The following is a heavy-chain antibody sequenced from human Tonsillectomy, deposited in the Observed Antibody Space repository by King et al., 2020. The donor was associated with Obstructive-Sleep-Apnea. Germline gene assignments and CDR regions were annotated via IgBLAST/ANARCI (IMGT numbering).Heavy chain of an antibody. CDR1: GYTFTSYD. D-gene: IGHD2-21*01. Sequence: QLVQSGAEVKKPGASVKVSCKASGYTFTSYDINWVRQATGQGLEWMGWMNPNSGNTGYVHKFQGRVTKTRKTSITTAYMELRSLRSEDTAVYFCAGGLIYAFDIWGQGSMVTVSS. CDR3: AGGLIYAFDI. J-gene: IGHJ3*02. V-gene: IGHV1-8*01. CDR2: MNPNSGNT.